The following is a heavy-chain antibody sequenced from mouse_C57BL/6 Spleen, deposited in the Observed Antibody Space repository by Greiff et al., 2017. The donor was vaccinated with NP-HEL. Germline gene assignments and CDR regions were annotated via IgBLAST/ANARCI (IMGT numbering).Heavy chain of an antibody. D-gene: IGHD3-2*02. J-gene: IGHJ3*01. CDR1: GYTFTDYY. CDR2: IYPGSGNT. Sequence: QVQLQQSGAELVRPGASVKLSCKASGYTFTDYYINWVKQRPGQGLEWIARIYPGSGNTYYNEKFKGKATLTAEKSSSTAYMQLSSLTSEDSAVYFCAREGDSSGYSWFAYWGQGTLVTVSA. V-gene: IGHV1-76*01. CDR3: AREGDSSGYSWFAY.